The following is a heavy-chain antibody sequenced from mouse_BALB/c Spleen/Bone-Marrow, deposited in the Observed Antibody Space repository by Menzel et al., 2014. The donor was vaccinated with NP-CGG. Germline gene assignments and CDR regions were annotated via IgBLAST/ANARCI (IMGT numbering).Heavy chain of an antibody. V-gene: IGHV5-12-2*01. Sequence: EVKLMESGGGLVQPGGSLKLSCAAFGFTFSSYTMSWVRQTPEKRLEWVAYISNGGGSTYYPDTVKGRFTISRDNAKNTLYLQMSSLKSEDTAMYYCARHVGNPYAMDYWGQGTSVTVSS. J-gene: IGHJ4*01. D-gene: IGHD3-1*01. CDR3: ARHVGNPYAMDY. CDR1: GFTFSSYT. CDR2: ISNGGGST.